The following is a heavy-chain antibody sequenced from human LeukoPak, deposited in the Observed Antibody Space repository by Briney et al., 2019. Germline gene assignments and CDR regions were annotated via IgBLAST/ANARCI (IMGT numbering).Heavy chain of an antibody. CDR2: ISSSSSYI. V-gene: IGHV3-21*01. J-gene: IGHJ4*02. CDR3: ARAGTRGYCSSTSCYERY. Sequence: KPGGSLRLSCAASGFTFSSDWMHWVRQAPGKGLEWVSSISSSSSYIYYADSVKGRFTISRDNAKNSLYLQMNSLRAEDTAVYYCARAGTRGYCSSTSCYERYWGQGTLVTVSS. D-gene: IGHD2-2*01. CDR1: GFTFSSDW.